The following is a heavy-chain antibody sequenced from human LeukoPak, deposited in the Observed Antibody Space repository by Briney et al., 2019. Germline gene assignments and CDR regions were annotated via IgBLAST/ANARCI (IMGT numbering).Heavy chain of an antibody. J-gene: IGHJ4*02. CDR2: IYYNGNT. D-gene: IGHD6-13*01. CDR3: ARGYRSSWYQVDY. CDR1: GASVSSGSYF. V-gene: IGHV4-61*01. Sequence: SETLSLTCTDSGASVSSGSYFWSWIRQPPGKGLEWIGFIYYNGNTNSSPSLKSRVTISVDTSKSQFSLKLTSVTAADTAVYYCARGYRSSWYQVDYWGQGTLVTVSS.